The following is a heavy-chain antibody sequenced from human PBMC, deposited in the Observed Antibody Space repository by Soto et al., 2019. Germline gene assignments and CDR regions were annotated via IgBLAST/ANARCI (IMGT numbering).Heavy chain of an antibody. CDR3: ATSDLGMYYGLDV. Sequence: QVQLVESGGGVVQPGRSLRLSCAASGFSFSSSGIHWVRQAPGKGLEWVAVIWYGGTNKYYADSVKGRFTISRDNSKNTLYLQMDSLRAEDTAVYHCATSDLGMYYGLDVWGQGTTVTVSS. CDR1: GFSFSSSG. V-gene: IGHV3-33*01. J-gene: IGHJ6*02. CDR2: IWYGGTNK. D-gene: IGHD3-16*01.